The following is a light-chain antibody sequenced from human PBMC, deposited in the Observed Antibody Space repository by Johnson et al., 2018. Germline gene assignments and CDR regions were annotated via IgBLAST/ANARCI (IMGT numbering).Light chain of an antibody. J-gene: IGLJ1*01. CDR3: GTWDSSLSAGNV. CDR2: ENN. Sequence: QSVLTQPPSVSAAPGQKVTISCSGSSSNIGNNYVSWYQQLPGTAPKLLIYENNKRTSVIPDRFYGSKYGTSATLGITGLQTGDEADYYCGTWDSSLSAGNVFGTGTKVTVL. V-gene: IGLV1-51*02. CDR1: SSNIGNNY.